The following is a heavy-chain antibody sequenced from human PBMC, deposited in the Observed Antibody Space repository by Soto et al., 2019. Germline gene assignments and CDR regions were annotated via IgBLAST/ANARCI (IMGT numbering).Heavy chain of an antibody. CDR1: GFTFSSSW. D-gene: IGHD2-2*01. CDR3: VRATSSTSLHF. V-gene: IGHV3-74*01. Sequence: EVQLVESEGSLVQPGGSLSVSCAASGFTFSSSWMYWVRQVPGKGLVWVSRINSDGSTTTYADSVKGRFTISRDNAKSTLFLEMNSLRAEDTAVYYSVRATSSTSLHFWGQGTMVTVSS. J-gene: IGHJ3*01. CDR2: INSDGSTT.